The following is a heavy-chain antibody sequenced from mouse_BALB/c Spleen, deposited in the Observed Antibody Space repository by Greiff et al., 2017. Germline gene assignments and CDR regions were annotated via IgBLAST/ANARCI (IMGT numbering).Heavy chain of an antibody. CDR3: TRGNYYDYSYYYAMDY. Sequence: LQQPGSELVRPGASVKLSCKASGYTFTSYWMHWVKQRHGQGLEWIGNIYPGSGSTNYDEKFKSKGTLTVDTSSSTAYMHLSSLTSEDSAVYYCTRGNYYDYSYYYAMDYWGQGTSVTVSS. CDR2: IYPGSGST. CDR1: GYTFTSYW. V-gene: IGHV1S22*01. D-gene: IGHD2-4*01. J-gene: IGHJ4*01.